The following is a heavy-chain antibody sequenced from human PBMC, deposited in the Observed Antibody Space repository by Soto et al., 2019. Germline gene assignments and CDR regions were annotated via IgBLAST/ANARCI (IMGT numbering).Heavy chain of an antibody. J-gene: IGHJ5*02. Sequence: GGSLRLSCAASGFTFNNYWMSWVRQAPGKGLEWVANINQDGNEKYYVDSVKGRFTISRDNAKNSLYLHMNSLRADDTAVYYCARAGNTWFGESRQDPWGQETLFTVSS. CDR2: INQDGNEK. CDR1: GFTFNNYW. V-gene: IGHV3-7*04. D-gene: IGHD3-10*01. CDR3: ARAGNTWFGESRQDP.